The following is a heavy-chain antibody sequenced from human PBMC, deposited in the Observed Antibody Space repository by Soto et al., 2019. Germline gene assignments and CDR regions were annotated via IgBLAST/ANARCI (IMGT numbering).Heavy chain of an antibody. V-gene: IGHV3-23*01. Sequence: EVPLLESGGGLVQPGGSLRLSCAASRFTFSTYAMSWVRQAPGKGLEWVEAISGSGGSTYYADSVKGRITISRDTSKNTLYLQMNSLRAEDTAVYYCAKDLGSRYFDWLPQDFDYWGQGTLVTVSS. CDR1: RFTFSTYA. CDR2: ISGSGGST. J-gene: IGHJ4*02. CDR3: AKDLGSRYFDWLPQDFDY. D-gene: IGHD3-9*01.